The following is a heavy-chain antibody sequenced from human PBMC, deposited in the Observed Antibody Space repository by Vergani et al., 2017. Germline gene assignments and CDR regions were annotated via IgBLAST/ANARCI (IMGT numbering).Heavy chain of an antibody. CDR2: IKSKTDGGTT. J-gene: IGHJ4*02. CDR1: GFTFSNAW. D-gene: IGHD3-10*01. Sequence: EVQLVESGGGLVKPGGSLRLSCAASGFTFSNAWMSWVRQAPGKGLEWVGRIKSKTDGGTTDYAAPVKGRFTISRDDSKNTLYLQMNSLKTEDTAVYYCXTDQLGKSYYYGSGRPGYWGQGTLVTVSS. V-gene: IGHV3-15*01. CDR3: XTDQLGKSYYYGSGRPGY.